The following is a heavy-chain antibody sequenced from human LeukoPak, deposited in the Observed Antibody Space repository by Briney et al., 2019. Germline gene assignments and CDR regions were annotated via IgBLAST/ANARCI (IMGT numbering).Heavy chain of an antibody. D-gene: IGHD6-25*01. Sequence: PSETLSLTCTVSGGSISSYYWSWIRQPPGKGLEWIGDMYYTGSTNYNPSLKSRVTISVDTSKNQFSLKLNSVTAADTAVYYCARHEPEHRLEAFDIWGQGTMVTVSS. V-gene: IGHV4-59*08. CDR2: MYYTGST. CDR1: GGSISSYY. J-gene: IGHJ3*02. CDR3: ARHEPEHRLEAFDI.